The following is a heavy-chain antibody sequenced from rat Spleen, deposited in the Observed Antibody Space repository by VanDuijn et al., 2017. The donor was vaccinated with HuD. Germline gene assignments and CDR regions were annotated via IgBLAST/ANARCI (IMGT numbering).Heavy chain of an antibody. Sequence: VQLKESGPGLVQPSQTLSLTCTVSGFSLTSYSVHWVRQPPGKGLEWMGVMWSGGSTAYNSALKSRLSISRDTSKSQVFLKINSLQTEDTAIYYCTSLYYSSLDYWGQGVVVTVSS. D-gene: IGHD1-2*01. CDR1: GFSLTSYS. CDR3: TSLYYSSLDY. V-gene: IGHV2S63*01. J-gene: IGHJ2*01. CDR2: MWSGGST.